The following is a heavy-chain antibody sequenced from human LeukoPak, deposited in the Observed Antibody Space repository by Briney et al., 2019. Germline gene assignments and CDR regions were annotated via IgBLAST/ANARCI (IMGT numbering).Heavy chain of an antibody. CDR3: ARGVGRDY. V-gene: IGHV3-15*07. CDR1: GFTFSNAW. J-gene: IGHJ4*02. Sequence: KPGGSLRLSCAASGFTFSNAWMNWVRQAPGKGLEWVGRIKSKTDGGTTDYAAPVKGRFTISRGNSKNTLYLQMNSLRAEDTAAYYCARGVGRDYWGQGTLVTVSS. CDR2: IKSKTDGGTT.